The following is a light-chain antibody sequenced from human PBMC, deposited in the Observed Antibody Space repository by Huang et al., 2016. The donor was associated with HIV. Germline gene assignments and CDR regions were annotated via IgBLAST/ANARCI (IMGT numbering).Light chain of an antibody. J-gene: IGKJ1*01. CDR3: MQGTHWPRT. Sequence: DVVLTQSPLSLPVTLGQPAPISCKSTQSLVHSDGTTFLNWFQQRPGQAPRRLIYKVSNRDSGVPDRFSGSGSGTDFTLKISRVESDDVGVYYCMQGTHWPRTFGQGTKVEIK. CDR2: KVS. CDR1: QSLVHSDGTTF. V-gene: IGKV2-30*02.